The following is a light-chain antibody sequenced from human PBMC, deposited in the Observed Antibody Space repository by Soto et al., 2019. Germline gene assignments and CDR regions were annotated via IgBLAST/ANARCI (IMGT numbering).Light chain of an antibody. CDR2: GAS. Sequence: EIVLTQSPATLSVSPGDRATLSCRASQSVNSNLASYHLQPGQAPRIISYGASIRAAGIPARFTGSESGTEVTLSISSLQSDDFAVYSWQQYDDWPWTFGHGTKVEI. CDR1: QSVNSN. CDR3: QQYDDWPWT. V-gene: IGKV3-15*01. J-gene: IGKJ1*01.